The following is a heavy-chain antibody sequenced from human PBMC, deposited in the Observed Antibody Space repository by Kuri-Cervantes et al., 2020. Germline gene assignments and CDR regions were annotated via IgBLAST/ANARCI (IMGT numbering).Heavy chain of an antibody. CDR1: GFTVSSNY. D-gene: IGHD2-2*01. CDR2: IYSGGST. V-gene: IGHV3-53*01. J-gene: IGHJ2*01. Sequence: GESLKISCAASGFTVSSNYMSWVRQAPGKGLEWVSVIYSGGSTYYADSVKGRFTISRDNSKNTLYLQMNSLRAEDTAVYYCAKGASGGYCSSTSCYAFYWYFDLWGRGTLVTVSS. CDR3: AKGASGGYCSSTSCYAFYWYFDL.